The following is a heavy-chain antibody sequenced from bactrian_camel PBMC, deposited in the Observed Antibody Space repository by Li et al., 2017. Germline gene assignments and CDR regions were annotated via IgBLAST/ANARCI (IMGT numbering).Heavy chain of an antibody. D-gene: IGHD7*01. CDR3: AARSGALCRPSVDFDY. V-gene: IGHV3S53*01. Sequence: HVQLVESGGGSVQAGGSQRLSCAASGYTYIPYCMAWFRQAPGKERIRVARIASDGSTAYANSVKGRFTISRDNAKNTLYLLMNSLSPDDTAIYYCAARSGALCRPSVDFDYWGQGTQVTVS. CDR2: IASDGST. CDR1: GYTYIPYC. J-gene: IGHJ6*01.